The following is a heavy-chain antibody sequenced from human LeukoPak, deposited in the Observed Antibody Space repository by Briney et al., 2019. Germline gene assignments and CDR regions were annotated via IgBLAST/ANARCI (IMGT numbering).Heavy chain of an antibody. CDR3: ARDLEAANTYYFDY. D-gene: IGHD6-13*01. J-gene: IGHJ4*02. Sequence: TGGSLRLSCAASGFTVSSSYMSWVRQAPGKGLEWVSMISSAGTTYYADSVKGRFTISRDNSKNTVYLQVNSLRDEDTAVYYCARDLEAANTYYFDYWGQGTMVTVS. CDR1: GFTVSSSY. V-gene: IGHV3-66*01. CDR2: ISSAGTT.